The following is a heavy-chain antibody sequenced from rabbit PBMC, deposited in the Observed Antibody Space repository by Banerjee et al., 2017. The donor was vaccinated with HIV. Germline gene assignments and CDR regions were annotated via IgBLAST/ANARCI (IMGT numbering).Heavy chain of an antibody. J-gene: IGHJ2*01. CDR3: ARDSYDDYGDNDAFDP. V-gene: IGHV1S45*01. Sequence: QEQLEESGGHLVKPEGSLTLPCTASGFNLTSYGICWVRQAPGKGLEWNACIDAGNSGATHYASWAKGRFTISKTSSTTVTLQMPSLTAADTATYFCARDSYDDYGDNDAFDPWGPGTLVTVS. CDR2: IDAGNSGAT. D-gene: IGHD2-1*01. CDR1: GFNLTSYG.